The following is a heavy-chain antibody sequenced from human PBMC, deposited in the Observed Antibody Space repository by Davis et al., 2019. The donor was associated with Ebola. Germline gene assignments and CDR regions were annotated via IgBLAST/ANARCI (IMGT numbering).Heavy chain of an antibody. CDR3: AREVSSRDYYDFWSGYSPSQYYYYGMDV. D-gene: IGHD3-3*01. Sequence: ASVKVSCKASGYTFTGYYMQWVRQAPGQGLEWMGWINPNSGGTNYAQKFQGRVTMTRDTSISTAYMELRSLRSDDTAVYYCAREVSSRDYYDFWSGYSPSQYYYYGMDVWGQGTTVTVSS. V-gene: IGHV1-2*02. CDR1: GYTFTGYY. J-gene: IGHJ6*02. CDR2: INPNSGGT.